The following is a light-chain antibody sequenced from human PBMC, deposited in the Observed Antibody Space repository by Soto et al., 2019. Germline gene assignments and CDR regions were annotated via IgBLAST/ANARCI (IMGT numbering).Light chain of an antibody. J-gene: IGKJ4*01. V-gene: IGKV3-20*01. CDR2: GAS. Sequence: EIVLTQSPGTLSLSPGERATLSCRASQSVSSSYLAWYQQKPGQAPRLPIYGASSRATGIPDRFSGSGSGTEFTLTISRLEPEDFAVYYCQQYGSSSLTFGGGTKVEIK. CDR1: QSVSSSY. CDR3: QQYGSSSLT.